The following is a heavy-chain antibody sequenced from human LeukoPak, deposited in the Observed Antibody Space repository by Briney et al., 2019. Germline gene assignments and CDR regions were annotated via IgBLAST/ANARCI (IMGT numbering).Heavy chain of an antibody. CDR2: INWNGGST. D-gene: IGHD2-21*02. CDR1: GFTVSSYG. CDR3: ARAQTYGDSRLLLDY. V-gene: IGHV3-20*04. J-gene: IGHJ4*02. Sequence: GGSLRLSCAASGFTVSSYGMTWVRQAPGKGLEWVSGINWNGGSTGYADSVEGRFTISRDNAKNSQYLQMNSLRVEDTALYYCARAQTYGDSRLLLDYWGQGTLVTVSS.